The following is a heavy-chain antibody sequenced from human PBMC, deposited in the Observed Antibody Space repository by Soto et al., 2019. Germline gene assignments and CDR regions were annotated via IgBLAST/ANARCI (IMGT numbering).Heavy chain of an antibody. CDR2: ISSNGGST. Sequence: GGSLRLSCSASGFTFSSYAMHWVRQAPGKGLEYVSAISSNGGSTYYADSVKGRFTISRDNSKNTLYLQMSSLRAEDTAVYYCVKNRMQQQPCLDYWGQGTLVTVSS. V-gene: IGHV3-64D*06. CDR3: VKNRMQQQPCLDY. D-gene: IGHD6-13*01. J-gene: IGHJ4*02. CDR1: GFTFSSYA.